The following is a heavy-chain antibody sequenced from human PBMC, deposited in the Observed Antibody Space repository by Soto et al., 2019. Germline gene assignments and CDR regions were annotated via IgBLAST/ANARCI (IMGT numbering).Heavy chain of an antibody. Sequence: QVQLQESGPGLVKPSQTLSLTCTVSGGSISSGTYYWSWIRQHPGKGLEWIGYIYYSGRTYYTPSLKSRVTQSVDTSKNQFSLKLSSVTAAETAVYYCARVGGYDWSYFDYWGQGTLVTVSS. CDR1: GGSISSGTYY. CDR2: IYYSGRT. V-gene: IGHV4-31*03. CDR3: ARVGGYDWSYFDY. J-gene: IGHJ4*02. D-gene: IGHD5-12*01.